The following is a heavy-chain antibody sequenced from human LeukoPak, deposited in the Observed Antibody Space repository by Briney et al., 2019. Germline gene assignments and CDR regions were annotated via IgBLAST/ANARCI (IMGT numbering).Heavy chain of an antibody. CDR3: ARHAGGISATGTRPFDH. CDR2: IYYSGST. V-gene: IGHV4-39*01. CDR1: GASFSSSTYY. D-gene: IGHD6-13*01. Sequence: SETLSLTCTVSGASFSSSTYYWAWIRQPPGKGLEWIGSIYYSGSTYYNPSLKSRVTMSVDTSKNQFSLKLSSVTAADTAVYYCARHAGGISATGTRPFDHWGQGTLVTVSS. J-gene: IGHJ4*02.